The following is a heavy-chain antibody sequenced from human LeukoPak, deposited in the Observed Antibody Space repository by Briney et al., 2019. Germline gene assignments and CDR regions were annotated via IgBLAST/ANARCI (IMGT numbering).Heavy chain of an antibody. V-gene: IGHV1-8*02. Sequence: ASVKVSRKASGGTFSSYAISWVRQAPGQGLEWMGWMNPNSGNTGYAQKFQGRVTMTRNTSISTAYMELSSLRSEDTAVYYCARNDDQDYWGQGTLVTVSS. D-gene: IGHD1-1*01. CDR3: ARNDDQDY. CDR1: GGTFSSYA. J-gene: IGHJ4*02. CDR2: MNPNSGNT.